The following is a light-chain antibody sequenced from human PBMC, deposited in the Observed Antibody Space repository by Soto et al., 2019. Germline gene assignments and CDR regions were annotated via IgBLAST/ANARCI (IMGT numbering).Light chain of an antibody. CDR2: ATS. CDR1: TSNIGAGYG. V-gene: IGLV1-40*01. CDR3: QSYDKSLSGSYV. J-gene: IGLJ1*01. Sequence: QSVLTQPPSVSGAPGQSITIACTGSTSNIGAGYGVHWYQQLPGTAPKLLIYATSNRPSGVPDRFFGSKSGTSASLAISGLQAEDEADYYCQSYDKSLSGSYVFGTGTKVTVL.